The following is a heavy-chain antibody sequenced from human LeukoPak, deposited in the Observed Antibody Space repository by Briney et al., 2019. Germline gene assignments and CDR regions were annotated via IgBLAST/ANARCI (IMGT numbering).Heavy chain of an antibody. CDR2: IYHSGST. CDR3: ARSFLYYFDY. Sequence: SQTLSLTCTVSGGSISSGGYYWSWIRQHPGKGLEWIGYIYHSGSTYNNPSLKSRVTISVDTSKSQVSLKLSSVTAADTAVYYCARSFLYYFDYWGQGTLVTVSS. D-gene: IGHD3-3*01. CDR1: GGSISSGGYY. J-gene: IGHJ4*02. V-gene: IGHV4-31*03.